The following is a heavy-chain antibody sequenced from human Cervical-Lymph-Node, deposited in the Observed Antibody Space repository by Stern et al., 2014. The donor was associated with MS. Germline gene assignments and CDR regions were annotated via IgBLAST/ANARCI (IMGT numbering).Heavy chain of an antibody. Sequence: VQLVESGGGVVQPGRSLRLSCAASGFTFSYSTMHWVRQAPGKGLEWVATVSYDGSDEYYPDSVKGRFTISRGNSKNTLYLQVNSLRAEDTGVYFCARDRTVTTYYYYYGMDVWGQGTTVTVSS. CDR2: VSYDGSDE. CDR1: GFTFSYST. J-gene: IGHJ6*02. V-gene: IGHV3-30*04. D-gene: IGHD4-11*01. CDR3: ARDRTVTTYYYYYGMDV.